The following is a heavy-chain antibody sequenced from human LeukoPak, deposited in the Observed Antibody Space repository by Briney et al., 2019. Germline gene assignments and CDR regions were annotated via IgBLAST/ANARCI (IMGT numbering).Heavy chain of an antibody. J-gene: IGHJ4*02. CDR3: ARVSRSYGNIDY. CDR1: GFTVSSNY. D-gene: IGHD5-18*01. Sequence: GGSLRLSCAASGFTVSSNYMSWVRQAPGKGLVWVSRINSDGSSTSYADSVKGRFTISRDNAKNTLYLQMNSLRAEDTAVYYCARVSRSYGNIDYWGQGTLVTVSS. V-gene: IGHV3-74*01. CDR2: INSDGSST.